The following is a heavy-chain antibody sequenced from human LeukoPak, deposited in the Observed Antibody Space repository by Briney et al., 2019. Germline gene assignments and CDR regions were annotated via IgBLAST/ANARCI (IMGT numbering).Heavy chain of an antibody. CDR2: INPNSGGT. CDR3: ARGFGGSGSYYNGWFAFDI. V-gene: IGHV1-2*02. CDR1: GYTFTGYY. Sequence: ASVKVSCKASGYTFTGYYMHWVRQAPGQGLEWMGWINPNSGGTNYAQKFQGRVTMTRDTSISTAYMELSRLRSDDTAVYYRARGFGGSGSYYNGWFAFDIWGQGTMVTVSS. J-gene: IGHJ3*02. D-gene: IGHD3-10*01.